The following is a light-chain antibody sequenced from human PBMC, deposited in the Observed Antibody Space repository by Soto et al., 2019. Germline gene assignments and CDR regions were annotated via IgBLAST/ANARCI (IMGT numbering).Light chain of an antibody. J-gene: IGKJ1*01. CDR1: QSVSSY. CDR2: GAS. V-gene: IGKV3-20*01. CDR3: QQYGSSGK. Sequence: ELVMTQSPGTLSLSPGAIATLSCRASQSVSSYLAWYQQKPGQAPRLLIYGASNRATGIPDRFSGSGSGTDFTLTISRLEPEDFAVYYCQQYGSSGKFGQGTKVDIK.